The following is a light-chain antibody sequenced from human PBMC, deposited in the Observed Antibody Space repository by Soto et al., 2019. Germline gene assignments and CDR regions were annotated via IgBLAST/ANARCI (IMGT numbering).Light chain of an antibody. CDR1: SGDVGGYNY. Sequence: QSALTQPASVSGSPGQSITISCTGTSGDVGGYNYVSWYQQHPGRAPKLIIYDVTNRPSGISNRFSGSKSGNTASLTISGLQTEDEADYYCISFTSRHIYVFGTGTKV. CDR2: DVT. V-gene: IGLV2-14*03. J-gene: IGLJ1*01. CDR3: ISFTSRHIYV.